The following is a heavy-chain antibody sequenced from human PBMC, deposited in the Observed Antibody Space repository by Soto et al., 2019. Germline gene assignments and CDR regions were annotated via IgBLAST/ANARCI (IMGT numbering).Heavy chain of an antibody. Sequence: QVQLQESGPGLVKPSQTLSLTCTVSGGSISSGNYYWSWIRQPPGKGLEWIGFISYSGSTYYSTSLKSRVTISVDTSKIQFSLNLSFVTAADTAVYYCATMGTPATGLYFFDCWGQGSLVTVSS. V-gene: IGHV4-30-4*01. J-gene: IGHJ4*02. D-gene: IGHD2-15*01. CDR2: ISYSGST. CDR1: GGSISSGNYY. CDR3: ATMGTPATGLYFFDC.